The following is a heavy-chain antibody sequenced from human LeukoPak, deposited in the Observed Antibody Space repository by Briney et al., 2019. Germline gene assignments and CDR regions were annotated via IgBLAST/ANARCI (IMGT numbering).Heavy chain of an antibody. Sequence: GASVKVSCTASGYTFTNADISWVRQATGQGLEWMGWMNPTSGNTGYAQKFQGRVTMTGDTSISTAYMELSSLTSEDTAVYYCARAGADGYNHEYWGQGTLVTVSS. CDR2: MNPTSGNT. CDR1: GYTFTNAD. D-gene: IGHD5-24*01. V-gene: IGHV1-8*01. J-gene: IGHJ4*02. CDR3: ARAGADGYNHEY.